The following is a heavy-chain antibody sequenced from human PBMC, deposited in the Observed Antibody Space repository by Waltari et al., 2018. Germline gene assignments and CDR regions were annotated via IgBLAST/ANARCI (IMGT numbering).Heavy chain of an antibody. D-gene: IGHD1-26*01. CDR1: GFTFSSYW. CDR3: IVGATNLLGY. J-gene: IGHJ4*02. V-gene: IGHV3-74*01. CDR2: VNSDGSST. Sequence: EVQLVESGGGLVQPGGSLRLSCAASGFTFSSYWMHWVRQAPGKGLVWVSRVNSDGSSTSYAGAVKGRFTISRDNAKNTLYLQMNSLRAEDTAVYYCIVGATNLLGYWGQGTLVTVSS.